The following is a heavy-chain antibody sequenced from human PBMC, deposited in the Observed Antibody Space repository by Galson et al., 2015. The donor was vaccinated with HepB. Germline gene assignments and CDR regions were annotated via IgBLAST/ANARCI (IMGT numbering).Heavy chain of an antibody. Sequence: SLRLSCAASGFAFSRNGMHWVRQAPGKGLEWVGCIWYDGSNQHYGDSVKGRFTISRDNSKNTLYLQMNSLRVEDKAVYYCARETVILNWSLDLWGRGTLVTVSS. CDR2: IWYDGSNQ. J-gene: IGHJ2*01. CDR3: ARETVILNWSLDL. CDR1: GFAFSRNG. V-gene: IGHV3-33*01. D-gene: IGHD2-21*01.